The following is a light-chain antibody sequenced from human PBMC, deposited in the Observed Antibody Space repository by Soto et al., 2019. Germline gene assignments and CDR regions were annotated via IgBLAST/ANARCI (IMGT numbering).Light chain of an antibody. CDR1: SSDVGGYNY. CDR2: EVS. CDR3: NSYTGSSTLNWV. J-gene: IGLJ3*02. V-gene: IGLV2-14*01. Sequence: QSALTQPASVSGSPGQSITISCTGTSSDVGGYNYVSWYQQHPGKAPKLMIYEVSNRPSGVSNRFSGSKSGNTASLTISGLQAEDEADYYCNSYTGSSTLNWVFGGGTKLTVL.